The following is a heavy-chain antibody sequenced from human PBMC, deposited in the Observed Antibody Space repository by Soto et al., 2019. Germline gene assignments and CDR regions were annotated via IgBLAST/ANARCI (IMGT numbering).Heavy chain of an antibody. J-gene: IGHJ3*02. V-gene: IGHV3-11*01. CDR1: GFTFSDYY. Sequence: QVQLVESGGGLVKPGGSLRLSCAASGFTFSDYYMSWIRQAPGKGLEWVSYISSSGSTIYYADSVKGRFTISRDNAKNSLYLQMNSLRAEDTAVYYCARDRSGYDFWSGERHDAFDIWGQGTMVTVSS. CDR2: ISSSGSTI. D-gene: IGHD3-3*01. CDR3: ARDRSGYDFWSGERHDAFDI.